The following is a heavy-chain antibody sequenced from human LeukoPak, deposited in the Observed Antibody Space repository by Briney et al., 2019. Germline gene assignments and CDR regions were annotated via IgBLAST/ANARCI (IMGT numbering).Heavy chain of an antibody. V-gene: IGHV3-9*01. J-gene: IGHJ4*02. Sequence: PGGSLRLSCAASGFTFDNSAMHWVRQAPGKGLEWVSGISWNSAGIHYADSVKGRFTISRDNAKNSLYLQMNSLRAEDTAVYYCARDQGGSRFDYWGQGTLVTVSS. CDR2: ISWNSAGI. CDR3: ARDQGGSRFDY. CDR1: GFTFDNSA. D-gene: IGHD1-26*01.